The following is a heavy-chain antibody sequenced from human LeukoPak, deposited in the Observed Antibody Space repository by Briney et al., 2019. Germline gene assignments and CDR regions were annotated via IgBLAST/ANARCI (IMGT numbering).Heavy chain of an antibody. V-gene: IGHV4-61*05. CDR1: GGSISSSSYY. J-gene: IGHJ3*02. Sequence: SETLSLTCTVSGGSISSSSYYWGWIRQPPGKGLEWIGYIYYSGSTNYNPSLKSRVTISVDTSKNQSSLKLSSVTAADTAVYYCARGVHVYDFWSGYHPYDAFDIWGQGTMVTVSS. CDR3: ARGVHVYDFWSGYHPYDAFDI. D-gene: IGHD3-3*01. CDR2: IYYSGST.